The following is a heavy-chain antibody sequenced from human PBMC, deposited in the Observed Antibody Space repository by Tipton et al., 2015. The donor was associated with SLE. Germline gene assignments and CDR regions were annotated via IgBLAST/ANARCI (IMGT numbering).Heavy chain of an antibody. CDR2: ISAYNGNT. D-gene: IGHD4-23*01. CDR1: GYTFTDYY. Sequence: QSGPEVKKPGAAVKISCKVSGYTFTDYYIHWVQQAPGQGLEWMGWISAYNGNTNYAQKLQGRVTMTTDTSTSTAYMELRSLRSDDTAVYYCARDQGGNVRGAFDIWGQGTMVTVSS. J-gene: IGHJ3*02. CDR3: ARDQGGNVRGAFDI. V-gene: IGHV1-18*04.